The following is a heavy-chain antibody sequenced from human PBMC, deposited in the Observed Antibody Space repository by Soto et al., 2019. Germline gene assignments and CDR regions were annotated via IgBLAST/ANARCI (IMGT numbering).Heavy chain of an antibody. CDR2: INHSGST. CDR3: AGIAAAYYYGMDV. D-gene: IGHD6-13*01. J-gene: IGHJ6*02. V-gene: IGHV4-34*01. Sequence: SETLSLTCAVYGGSFSGYYWSWIRQPPGKGLEWIGEINHSGSTNYNPSLKSRVTISVDTSKNQFSLKLSSVTAADTAVYYCAGIAAAYYYGMDVWGQGTTVTVSS. CDR1: GGSFSGYY.